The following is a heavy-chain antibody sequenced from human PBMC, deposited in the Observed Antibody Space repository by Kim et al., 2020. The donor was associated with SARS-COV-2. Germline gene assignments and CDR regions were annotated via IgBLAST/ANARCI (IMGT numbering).Heavy chain of an antibody. J-gene: IGHJ3*02. Sequence: KGRFTISRDNSKNTLYLQMSSLRAEDTAVYYCVKEFIVVVPAANHDAFDIWGQGTMVTVSS. CDR3: VKEFIVVVPAANHDAFDI. D-gene: IGHD2-2*01. V-gene: IGHV3-64D*06.